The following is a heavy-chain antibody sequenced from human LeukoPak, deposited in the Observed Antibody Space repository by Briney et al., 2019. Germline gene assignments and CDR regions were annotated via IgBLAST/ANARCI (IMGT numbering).Heavy chain of an antibody. Sequence: PGGSLRLSCAASGFTFSSYGMNWVRQAPGKGLEWVSYISSSSSTIYYADSVKGRFTISRDNAKNSLYLQMNSLRAEDTAVYYCAREPRGWLRAPHAFDIWGQGTMVTVSS. V-gene: IGHV3-48*01. CDR3: AREPRGWLRAPHAFDI. D-gene: IGHD5-12*01. CDR1: GFTFSSYG. CDR2: ISSSSSTI. J-gene: IGHJ3*02.